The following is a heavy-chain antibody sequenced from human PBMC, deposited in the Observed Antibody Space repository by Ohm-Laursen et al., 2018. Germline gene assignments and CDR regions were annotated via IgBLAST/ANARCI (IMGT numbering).Heavy chain of an antibody. J-gene: IGHJ6*02. V-gene: IGHV3-9*01. CDR3: AKDRLFGMAAGCMEV. Sequence: RSLRLSCAASGFTFDDYAMHWVRQAPGRGLEWVSGISWNSGDIGYADSVKGRFIISRDNAKNTLYLQINSLRPEDTALYYCAKDRLFGMAAGCMEVWGQGTTVSVS. CDR2: ISWNSGDI. CDR1: GFTFDDYA. D-gene: IGHD3-3*01.